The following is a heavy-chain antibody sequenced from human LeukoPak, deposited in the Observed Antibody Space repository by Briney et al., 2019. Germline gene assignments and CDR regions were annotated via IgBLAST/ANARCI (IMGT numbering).Heavy chain of an antibody. CDR2: IYYSGST. V-gene: IGHV4-59*01. CDR1: GGSISSYY. CDR3: ARAVAYCGGDCYSGDYFDY. J-gene: IGHJ4*02. Sequence: SETLSLTCTVSGGSISSYYWSWIRQPPGKGLEWIGYIYYSGSTNYNPSLKSRVTISVDTSKNQFSLKLSSVTAADTAVYYCARAVAYCGGDCYSGDYFDYWGQGTWSPSPQ. D-gene: IGHD2-21*02.